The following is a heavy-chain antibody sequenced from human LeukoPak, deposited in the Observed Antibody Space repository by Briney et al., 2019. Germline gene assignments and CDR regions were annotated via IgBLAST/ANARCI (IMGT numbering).Heavy chain of an antibody. CDR1: GFTFSNYG. Sequence: GGSLRLSCAAYGFTFSNYGMNWGRQAAGKGLEWVSSITGSGGSTYYADSVKGRFTISRDNSKNTLYLQLNSLTADDTAVYYCANSDLWGQGTTVTVSS. CDR3: ANSDL. V-gene: IGHV3-23*01. J-gene: IGHJ6*02. CDR2: ITGSGGST.